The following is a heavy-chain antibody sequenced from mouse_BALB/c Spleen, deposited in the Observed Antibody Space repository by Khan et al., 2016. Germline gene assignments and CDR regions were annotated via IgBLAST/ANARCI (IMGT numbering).Heavy chain of an antibody. CDR3: ARWVATYVPFAY. CDR2: IDPYNGVS. V-gene: IGHV1S135*01. J-gene: IGHJ3*01. Sequence: VQLQQSGPELVKPGASVKVSCKGSGYAFTTYNMYWVKQSHGKSLEWIGYIDPYNGVSSYNQKFKDKATLTVDESSSTAYMHLNSLTSEDSAGYYCARWVATYVPFAYWGQGTLVTVSA. D-gene: IGHD1-1*02. CDR1: GYAFTTYN.